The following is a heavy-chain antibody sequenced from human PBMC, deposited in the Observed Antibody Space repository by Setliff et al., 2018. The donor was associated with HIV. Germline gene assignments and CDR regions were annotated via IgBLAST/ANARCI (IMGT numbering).Heavy chain of an antibody. V-gene: IGHV3-7*03. CDR3: ARNTDVDSVYRPSHI. Sequence: GGSLRLSCAASGFTFSTSWMTWVRQAPGQGLEWVANIKGDGSAEYYVDSAKGRFTISRDNAKNSLYLQMNSLRAEDTAVYYCARNTDVDSVYRPSHIWGQGTMVTVSS. CDR2: IKGDGSAE. J-gene: IGHJ3*02. CDR1: GFTFSTSW. D-gene: IGHD1-26*01.